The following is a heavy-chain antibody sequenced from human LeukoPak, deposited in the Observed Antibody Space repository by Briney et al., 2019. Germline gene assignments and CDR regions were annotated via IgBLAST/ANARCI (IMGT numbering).Heavy chain of an antibody. CDR1: GFTFSSYG. Sequence: PGRSLRLSCAASGFTFSSYGMHWVRQAPGKGLEWVAVISYDGSNKYYADSVKGRFTISRDNSKNTLHLQMNSLRAEDTAVYYCARSGSNDFWSGYNYMDVWGKGTTVTVSS. CDR2: ISYDGSNK. CDR3: ARSGSNDFWSGYNYMDV. D-gene: IGHD3-3*01. J-gene: IGHJ6*03. V-gene: IGHV3-30*03.